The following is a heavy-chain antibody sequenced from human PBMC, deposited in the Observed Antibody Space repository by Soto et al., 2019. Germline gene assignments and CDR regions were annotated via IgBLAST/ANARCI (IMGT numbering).Heavy chain of an antibody. J-gene: IGHJ5*02. Sequence: GGSLRLSCAASGFTFSSYSMNWVRQAPGKGLEWVSSISSSSSYIYYADSVKGRFTISRDNAKNSLYLQMNSLRAEDTAVYYCARDHFFGVVIYTWGALDPWGQGTLVTVSS. V-gene: IGHV3-21*01. D-gene: IGHD3-3*01. CDR3: ARDHFFGVVIYTWGALDP. CDR2: ISSSSSYI. CDR1: GFTFSSYS.